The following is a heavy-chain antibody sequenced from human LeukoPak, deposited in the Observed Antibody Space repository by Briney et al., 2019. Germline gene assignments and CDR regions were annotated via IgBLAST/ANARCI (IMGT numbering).Heavy chain of an antibody. J-gene: IGHJ4*02. V-gene: IGHV3-23*01. D-gene: IGHD6-13*01. CDR1: GFTFSSYA. CDR2: ISGSGGST. CDR3: AKDRAQQLVLDF. Sequence: PGGSLRLSCAVSGFTFSSYAMSWVRQAPGKGLEWVSGISGSGGSTEYADSVKGRFTISRDNSKNTLSLQLNSLRAEDTAVYYCAKDRAQQLVLDFWGQGTLVTVSS.